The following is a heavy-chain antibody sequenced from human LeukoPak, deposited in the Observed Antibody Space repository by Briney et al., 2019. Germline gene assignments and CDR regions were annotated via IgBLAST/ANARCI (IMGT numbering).Heavy chain of an antibody. V-gene: IGHV3-23*01. J-gene: IGHJ4*02. Sequence: GGSLRLSCATSGFIFNSYAMSWVRQAPGRGLEWVSSISGSGGSIYYADSVKGRFTISRDNSKNTLYLQMNSLRAEDTAVYYCAKARGEQNGGSNYWGQGTQVIVSS. CDR1: GFIFNSYA. CDR2: ISGSGGSI. D-gene: IGHD2-15*01. CDR3: AKARGEQNGGSNY.